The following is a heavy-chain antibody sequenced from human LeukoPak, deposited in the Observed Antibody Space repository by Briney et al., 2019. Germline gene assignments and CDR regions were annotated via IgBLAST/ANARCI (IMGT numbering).Heavy chain of an antibody. D-gene: IGHD5-18*01. CDR2: INPNSGGT. V-gene: IGHV1-2*04. Sequence: VASVKVSCKASGYTFTGYYMHWVRQAPGQGLEWMGWINPNSGGTNYTQKFQGWVTMTRDTSISTAYMELSRLRSDDTAVYYCARGGEWIQLWGDYYYGMDVWGQGTTVTVSS. CDR1: GYTFTGYY. CDR3: ARGGEWIQLWGDYYYGMDV. J-gene: IGHJ6*02.